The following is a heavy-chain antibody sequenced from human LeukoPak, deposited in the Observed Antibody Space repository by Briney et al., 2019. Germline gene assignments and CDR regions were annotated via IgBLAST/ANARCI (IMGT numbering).Heavy chain of an antibody. J-gene: IGHJ4*02. CDR3: ARDPYYYDSSGLVDY. V-gene: IGHV3-7*01. D-gene: IGHD3-22*01. CDR1: GFTFSSYW. Sequence: GGSLRLSCAASGFTFSSYWMSWVRQAPGKGLEWVANIKQDGSEKYYVDSVKGRFTISRDNAKNSLYLQMNSLRAEDTAVSYCARDPYYYDSSGLVDYWGQGTLVTVSS. CDR2: IKQDGSEK.